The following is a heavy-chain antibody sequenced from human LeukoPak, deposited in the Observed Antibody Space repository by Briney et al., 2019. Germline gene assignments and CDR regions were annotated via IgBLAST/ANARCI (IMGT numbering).Heavy chain of an antibody. J-gene: IGHJ6*03. CDR2: IYPRESNT. CDR1: GYSFTSHW. D-gene: IGHD4/OR15-4a*01. CDR3: ARGFYGGYYYYYYMDG. V-gene: IGHV5-51*01. Sequence: GESLKISCKGSGYGSGYSFTSHWIAWVRQMPGKGLEWMGIIYPRESNTIYSPSFQGQVTISVDTSINTAYLQWISLKASDTPMYYCARGFYGGYYYYYYMDGWGKGTTVTVSS.